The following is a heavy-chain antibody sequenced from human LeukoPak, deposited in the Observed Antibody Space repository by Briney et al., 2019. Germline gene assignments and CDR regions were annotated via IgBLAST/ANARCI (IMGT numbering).Heavy chain of an antibody. Sequence: GGSLRLSCTASGFTFGDYAMSWVRQAPGKGLEWVGFIRSKAYGGTTEYAASVKGRCSISRDDSKSIAYLQMNSLKTEDTAVYYCTTDYDFWSGYYGYYYYGMDVWGQGTTVTVSS. D-gene: IGHD3-3*01. CDR3: TTDYDFWSGYYGYYYYGMDV. CDR2: IRSKAYGGTT. CDR1: GFTFGDYA. V-gene: IGHV3-49*04. J-gene: IGHJ6*02.